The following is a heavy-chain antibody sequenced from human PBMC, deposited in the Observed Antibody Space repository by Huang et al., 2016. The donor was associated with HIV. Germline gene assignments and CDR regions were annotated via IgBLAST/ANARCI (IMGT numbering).Heavy chain of an antibody. J-gene: IGHJ4*02. CDR3: ARDWSFGSSTSPAD. Sequence: QVQLVQSGAEVKKPGASVRVSCKASGYTFTDSNIHWVRQAPGQGLEWMGWINPKRGGTIYAQRVQGRVTMARDTTISTVHMDLRRIQSDDTAVYFCARDWSFGSSTSPADWGQGTLVTVSS. V-gene: IGHV1-2*02. CDR1: GYTFTDSN. CDR2: INPKRGGT. D-gene: IGHD6-6*01.